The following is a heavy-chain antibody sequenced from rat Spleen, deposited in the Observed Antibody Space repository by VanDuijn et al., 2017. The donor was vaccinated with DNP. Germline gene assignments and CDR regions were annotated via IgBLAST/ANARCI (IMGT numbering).Heavy chain of an antibody. CDR1: GFSLTSYH. J-gene: IGHJ4*01. CDR2: IWSNGGT. V-gene: IGHV2-32*01. D-gene: IGHD1-2*01. CDR3: TRDGSPYYSSYLDVLDA. Sequence: QVQLKESGPGLVKPSETLSLTCTVSGFSLTSYHVSWVRQPPGQGLEWMGVIWSNGGTDYNSAIKSRLSISRDTSKSQVFLKMNSLQTEDTANYYCTRDGSPYYSSYLDVLDAWGQGASVTVSS.